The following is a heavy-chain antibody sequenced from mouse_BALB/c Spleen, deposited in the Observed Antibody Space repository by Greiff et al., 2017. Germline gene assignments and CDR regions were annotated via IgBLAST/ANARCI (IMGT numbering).Heavy chain of an antibody. V-gene: IGHV5-9-4*01. CDR3: ARDLDGYAYYAMDY. Sequence: EVQLVESGGGLVKPGGSLKLSCAASGFTFSSYAMSWVRQSPEQRLEWVAEISSGGSYTYYPDTVTGRFTISRDNAKNTLYLEMSSLRSEDTAMYDGARDLDGYAYYAMDYWGQGTSVTVSS. D-gene: IGHD2-3*01. CDR2: ISSGGSYT. J-gene: IGHJ4*01. CDR1: GFTFSSYA.